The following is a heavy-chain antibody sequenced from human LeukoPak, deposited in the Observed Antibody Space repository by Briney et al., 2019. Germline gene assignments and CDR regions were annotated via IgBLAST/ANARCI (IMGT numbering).Heavy chain of an antibody. CDR1: GYTLTELS. V-gene: IGHV1-24*01. Sequence: VASVKVSCKVSGYTLTELSMHWVRQAPGKGLEWMGGFDPEDGETIYAQKFQGRVTMTEDTSTDTAYMELSSLRSEDTAVYYCATVVVLRFLEWSYWFDPWGQGTLVTVSS. CDR3: ATVVVLRFLEWSYWFDP. D-gene: IGHD3-3*01. CDR2: FDPEDGET. J-gene: IGHJ5*02.